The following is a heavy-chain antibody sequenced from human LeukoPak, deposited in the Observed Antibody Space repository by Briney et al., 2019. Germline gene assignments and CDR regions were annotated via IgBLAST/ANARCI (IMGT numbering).Heavy chain of an antibody. CDR3: ARVGLPYYYGSGSLYYFDY. Sequence: GASVKVSCKASGYTFTSYGISWVRQAPGQGLDWMGWISAYNGNTNYAQKLQGRVTMTTDTSTSTAYMELRSLRSDDTAVYYCARVGLPYYYGSGSLYYFDYWGQGTLVTVSS. J-gene: IGHJ4*02. V-gene: IGHV1-18*01. CDR1: GYTFTSYG. CDR2: ISAYNGNT. D-gene: IGHD3-10*01.